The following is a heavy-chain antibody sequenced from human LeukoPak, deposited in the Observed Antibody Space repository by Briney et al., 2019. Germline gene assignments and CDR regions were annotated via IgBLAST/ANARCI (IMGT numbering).Heavy chain of an antibody. J-gene: IGHJ4*02. CDR2: MREDGNDK. V-gene: IGHV3-7*01. Sequence: GGSLRLSCAASGFTFYNYWMSWVRQAPGKGREWMANMREDGNDKYYVDSVKGRFTISRDNAKNSLYLQMNSLRAEDTAVYYCARERPGEWEPKGPFDYWGQGTLVTVSS. CDR3: ARERPGEWEPKGPFDY. CDR1: GFTFYNYW. D-gene: IGHD1-26*01.